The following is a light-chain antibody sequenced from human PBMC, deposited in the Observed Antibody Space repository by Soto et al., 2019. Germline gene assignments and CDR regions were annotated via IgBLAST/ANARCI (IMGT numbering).Light chain of an antibody. V-gene: IGLV2-14*01. CDR2: EIG. J-gene: IGLJ1*01. Sequence: QSVLTQPASVSGSPGQSITISCIGTTGDIGGYNFVSWYQQQPGKAPQLMIHEIGNRPSGVSNRFSASKSDNTASLTISGLQPEDEADYYCASYISTSTLVFGTGTKVTVL. CDR3: ASYISTSTLV. CDR1: TGDIGGYNF.